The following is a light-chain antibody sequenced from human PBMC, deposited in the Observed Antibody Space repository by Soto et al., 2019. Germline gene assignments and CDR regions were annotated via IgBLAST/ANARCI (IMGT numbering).Light chain of an antibody. V-gene: IGLV2-14*01. CDR1: GGDIGFYNY. J-gene: IGLJ1*01. CDR3: CSYAHGSIYV. CDR2: GVA. Sequence: QSALTQPASVSGPPGQSITISCTGTGGDIGFYNYVSWYQQHPGKAPKLLIYGVANRPSGVCARFSGSRSGSTASLTISGLQAEDEADYYCCSYAHGSIYVFGTGTKVTVL.